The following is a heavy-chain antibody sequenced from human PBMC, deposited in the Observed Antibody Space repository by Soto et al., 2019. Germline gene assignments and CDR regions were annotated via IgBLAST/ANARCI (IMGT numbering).Heavy chain of an antibody. CDR1: GYTFTTYY. Sequence: QVQLVQSGAEVKSPGASVQLSCKASGYTFTTYYIHWVRQAPGQGLEWMGRIYPSGGSTIYARTFQGRVTIPRDTSTSTLYMELSTLRSEDTAVYYCARGGHKWEFDYWGQGTLVTVSS. J-gene: IGHJ4*02. CDR3: ARGGHKWEFDY. V-gene: IGHV1-46*01. D-gene: IGHD1-26*01. CDR2: IYPSGGST.